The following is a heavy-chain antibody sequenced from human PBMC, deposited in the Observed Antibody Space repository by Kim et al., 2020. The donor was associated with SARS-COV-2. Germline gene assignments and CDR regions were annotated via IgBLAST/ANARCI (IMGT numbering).Heavy chain of an antibody. CDR2: ISGSGGST. V-gene: IGHV3-23*01. CDR3: AKASGERGYSYGFRY. Sequence: GGSLRLSCAASGFTFSSYAMSWVRQAPGKGLEWVSAISGSGGSTYYADSVKGRFTISRDNSKNTLYLQMNSLRAEDTAVYYCAKASGERGYSYGFRYWGQGTLVTVSS. D-gene: IGHD5-18*01. CDR1: GFTFSSYA. J-gene: IGHJ4*02.